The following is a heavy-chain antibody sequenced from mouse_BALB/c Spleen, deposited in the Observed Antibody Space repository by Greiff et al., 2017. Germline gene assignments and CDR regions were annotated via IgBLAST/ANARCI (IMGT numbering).Heavy chain of an antibody. CDR2: INPDSSTI. Sequence: EVQLQESGGGLVQPGGSLKLSCAASGFAFSRYWMSWVRQAPGKGLEWIGEINPDSSTINYTPSLKDKFIISRDNAKNTLYLQMSKVRSEDTALYYSARRTGAIYYGYDYYMDYWGQGTTLTVSS. J-gene: IGHJ2*01. CDR3: ARRTGAIYYGYDYYMDY. D-gene: IGHD2-2*01. CDR1: GFAFSRYW. V-gene: IGHV4-1*02.